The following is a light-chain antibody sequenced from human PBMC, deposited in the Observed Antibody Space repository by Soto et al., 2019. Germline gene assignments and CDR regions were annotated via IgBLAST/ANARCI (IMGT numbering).Light chain of an antibody. CDR3: QQSFTTPRT. V-gene: IGKV1-39*01. J-gene: IGKJ1*01. Sequence: DIHLTQSPPSLSASVGDRLTITFRASQSISTYLNWYQQKPGKAPKVVISAASSLQSGVPSRFSGSGSGTEFTLTITSLQPEDFATYYCQQSFTTPRTFGQGTKVDIK. CDR2: AAS. CDR1: QSISTY.